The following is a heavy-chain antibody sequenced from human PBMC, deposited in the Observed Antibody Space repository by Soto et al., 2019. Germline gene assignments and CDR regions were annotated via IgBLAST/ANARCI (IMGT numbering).Heavy chain of an antibody. Sequence: SETLSLTCTVSGGSISSGGYYWSWIRQHPGKGLEWIGYIYYSGSTYYNPSLKSRVTISVDTSKNQFSLKLSSVTAADTAVYYCARAVDIVLMVYARGGYYYMDVWGKGTTVTVSS. CDR2: IYYSGST. CDR1: GGSISSGGYY. CDR3: ARAVDIVLMVYARGGYYYMDV. J-gene: IGHJ6*03. V-gene: IGHV4-31*03. D-gene: IGHD2-8*01.